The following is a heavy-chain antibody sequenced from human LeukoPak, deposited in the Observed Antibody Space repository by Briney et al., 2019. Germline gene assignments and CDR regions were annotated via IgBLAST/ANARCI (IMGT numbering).Heavy chain of an antibody. CDR2: INHSGST. Sequence: SETLSLTCAVYGGSFSGYYWSWIRQPPGKGLEWIGEINHSGSTNYNPSLKSRVTISVDTSKNQFSLKLSSVTAADTAVYYCARAYYDSSGYYGAFDIWGQGTMVTVPS. J-gene: IGHJ3*02. CDR3: ARAYYDSSGYYGAFDI. CDR1: GGSFSGYY. D-gene: IGHD3-22*01. V-gene: IGHV4-34*01.